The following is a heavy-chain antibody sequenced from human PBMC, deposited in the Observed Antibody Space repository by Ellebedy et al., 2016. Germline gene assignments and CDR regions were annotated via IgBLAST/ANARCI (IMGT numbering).Heavy chain of an antibody. Sequence: GGSLRLSCAASGFTFSSYSMNWVRQAPGKGLEWVSYISSSSTIYYADSVKGRFTISRDNAKNSLYLQMNSLRAEDTAVYYCARSAARRITMVRGVWGFDYWGQGTLVTVSS. V-gene: IGHV3-48*04. CDR1: GFTFSSYS. CDR3: ARSAARRITMVRGVWGFDY. CDR2: ISSSSTI. J-gene: IGHJ4*02. D-gene: IGHD3-10*01.